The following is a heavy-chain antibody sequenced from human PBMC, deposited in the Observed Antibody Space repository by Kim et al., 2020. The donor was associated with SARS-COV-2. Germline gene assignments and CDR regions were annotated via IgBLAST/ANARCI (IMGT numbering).Heavy chain of an antibody. V-gene: IGHV1-69*04. CDR3: ARVTYDYVWGSYTRDYYYGMDV. CDR2: IIPILGIA. CDR1: GGTFSSYA. Sequence: SVKVSCKASGGTFSSYAISWVRQAPGQGLEWMGRIIPILGIANYAQKFQGRVTITADKSTSTAYMELSSLRSEDTAVYYCARVTYDYVWGSYTRDYYYGMDVWGQGTTVTVSS. D-gene: IGHD3-16*01. J-gene: IGHJ6*02.